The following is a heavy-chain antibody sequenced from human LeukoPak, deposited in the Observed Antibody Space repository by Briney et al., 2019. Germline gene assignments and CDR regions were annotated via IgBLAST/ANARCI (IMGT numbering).Heavy chain of an antibody. CDR2: IVVGSGNT. V-gene: IGHV1-58*01. J-gene: IGHJ4*02. CDR3: AADLGPGNSGYSSPIDY. Sequence: VASVKLSCKASGFTCTSSAVQWLRQARGQRLEWIGWIVVGSGNTNYAQKFQERVTIPRDMSTSTAYMELSSLRSEDTAVYYCAADLGPGNSGYSSPIDYWGQGTLVTVSS. D-gene: IGHD3-22*01. CDR1: GFTCTSSA.